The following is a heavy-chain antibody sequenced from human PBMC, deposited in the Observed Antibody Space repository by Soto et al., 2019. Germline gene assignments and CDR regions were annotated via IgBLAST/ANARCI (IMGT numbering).Heavy chain of an antibody. CDR2: IYSTGST. V-gene: IGHV4-59*10. CDR3: ARDEYYDSNNWFDT. Sequence: QVQLQQWGAGLLKPSETLSLTCAVYGGSFSGYYWSWIRQPAGKGLEWIGRIYSTGSTNYNASLKSRVTMSVDTSNNQFSLRLRSVTAADTAVYYCARDEYYDSNNWFDTWGQGTLVTVSS. J-gene: IGHJ5*02. D-gene: IGHD3-22*01. CDR1: GGSFSGYY.